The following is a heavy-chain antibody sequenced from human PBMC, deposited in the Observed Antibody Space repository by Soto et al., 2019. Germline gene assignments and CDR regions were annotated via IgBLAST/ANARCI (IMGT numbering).Heavy chain of an antibody. D-gene: IGHD3-16*01. Sequence: LRRSCAASGVNGVDLCRSWILQAPVKGLEWAGLIKSKADGSTKEYGTPVKDRFIISRDDSKNTVDLQMHALRTEDTAFYYCATPRPGSHGYRFWGHGALVTASS. CDR2: IKSKADGSTK. CDR3: ATPRPGSHGYRF. V-gene: IGHV3-15*01. J-gene: IGHJ4*01. CDR1: GVNGVDLC.